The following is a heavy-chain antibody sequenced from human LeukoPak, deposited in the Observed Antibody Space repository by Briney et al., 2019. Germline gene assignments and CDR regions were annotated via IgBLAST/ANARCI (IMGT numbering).Heavy chain of an antibody. CDR3: ARAQVAEIFNYYERWGDAFDI. J-gene: IGHJ3*02. CDR2: GSDSGGT. D-gene: IGHD3-22*01. V-gene: IGHV4-34*01. Sequence: SETLSLTCAVYGESLNGHYWSWIRQSPGKGREWIGEGSDSGGTKFNPSLKSRVTISVDRSKNQFSLKLSSVTAADTAVYYCARAQVAEIFNYYERWGDAFDIWGQGTMVTVSS. CDR1: GESLNGHY.